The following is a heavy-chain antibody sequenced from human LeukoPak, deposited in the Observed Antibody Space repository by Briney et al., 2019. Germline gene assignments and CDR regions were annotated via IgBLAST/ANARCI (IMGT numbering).Heavy chain of an antibody. CDR3: ARVGTVNYYYGMDV. Sequence: SETLSLTCTVSGYSLTSGYFWGWIRPPPGKGLEWIGRIYHSGSTNYNSSLKSRVTISVDTSKNQISLKLNSVTAADTAVYYCARVGTVNYYYGMDVWGKGTTVTVSS. CDR2: IYHSGST. V-gene: IGHV4-38-2*02. D-gene: IGHD4-17*01. J-gene: IGHJ6*04. CDR1: GYSLTSGYF.